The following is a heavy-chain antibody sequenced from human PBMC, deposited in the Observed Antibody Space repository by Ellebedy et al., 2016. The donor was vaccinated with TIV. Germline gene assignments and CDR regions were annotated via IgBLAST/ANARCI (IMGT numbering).Heavy chain of an antibody. CDR3: GRATPRYFDVVTGYGLVDF. V-gene: IGHV1-46*01. CDR2: INPSGGPP. CDR1: GYTFRNHY. J-gene: IGHJ4*02. D-gene: IGHD3-9*01. Sequence: ASVKVSCKASGYTFRNHYLHWVRQAPGQGLEWMGVINPSGGPPRYAQKFQVRVTLTTDTSTSAVYMELSTLNSEDTAVYYCGRATPRYFDVVTGYGLVDFWGLGTLVAVSS.